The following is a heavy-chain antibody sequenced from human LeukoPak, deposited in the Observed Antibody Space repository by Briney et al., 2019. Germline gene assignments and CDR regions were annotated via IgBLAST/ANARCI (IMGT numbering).Heavy chain of an antibody. CDR2: TYTSGST. Sequence: SETLSLTCTVSGGSISSYDWSWIRQPAGKGLEWIGRTYTSGSTNYNPSLKSRVTMSVDMSKNQFSLKLSSMIAADTAVYYCASSGYLYWYFDLWGRGTLVTVSS. D-gene: IGHD3-22*01. J-gene: IGHJ2*01. V-gene: IGHV4-4*07. CDR3: ASSGYLYWYFDL. CDR1: GGSISSYD.